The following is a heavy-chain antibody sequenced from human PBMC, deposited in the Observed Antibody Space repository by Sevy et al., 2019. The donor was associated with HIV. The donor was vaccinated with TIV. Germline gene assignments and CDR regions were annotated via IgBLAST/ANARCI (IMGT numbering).Heavy chain of an antibody. J-gene: IGHJ4*02. CDR2: MSFDGSK. D-gene: IGHD3-22*01. Sequence: GGSLRLSCAASGLTFSNSIIHWVRRAPGKGLEWVSGMSFDGSKYYADSVKGRFTISRDDSRSTVYLQMSSLRTEDTAVYFCTTEFTTSGRAGAFDNWGQRTLVTVSS. CDR3: TTEFTTSGRAGAFDN. CDR1: GLTFSNSI. V-gene: IGHV3-30*04.